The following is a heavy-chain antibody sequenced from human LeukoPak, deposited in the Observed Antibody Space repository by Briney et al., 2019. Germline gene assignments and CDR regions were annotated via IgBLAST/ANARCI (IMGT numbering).Heavy chain of an antibody. V-gene: IGHV1-18*01. CDR3: ARGIGQWLREDYFDY. CDR1: GYTLTELS. J-gene: IGHJ4*02. D-gene: IGHD6-19*01. Sequence: ASVKVSCKVSGYTLTELSMHWVRQAPGKGLEWMGWISAYNGNTNYAQKLQGRVTMTTDTSTSTAYMELRSLRSDDTAVYYCARGIGQWLREDYFDYWGQGTLVTVSS. CDR2: ISAYNGNT.